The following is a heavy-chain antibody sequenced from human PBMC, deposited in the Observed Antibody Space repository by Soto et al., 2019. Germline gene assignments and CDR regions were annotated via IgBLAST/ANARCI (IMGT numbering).Heavy chain of an antibody. CDR1: GGSISSGGYY. D-gene: IGHD2-2*01. Sequence: SETLSLTCTVSGGSISSGGYYWTWIRQHPGKGLEWIGYIYYSGSTYYNPSLKSRVTISVDTSKNQFSLKLSSVTAADTAVYYCARGYDRTSCDYWGQGTLVTVSS. CDR2: IYYSGST. CDR3: ARGYDRTSCDY. J-gene: IGHJ4*02. V-gene: IGHV4-31*03.